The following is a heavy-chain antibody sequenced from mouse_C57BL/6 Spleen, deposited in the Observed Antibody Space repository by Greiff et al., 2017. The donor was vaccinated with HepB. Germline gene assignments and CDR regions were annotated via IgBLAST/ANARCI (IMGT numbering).Heavy chain of an antibody. J-gene: IGHJ1*03. V-gene: IGHV3-1*01. CDR2: ISYSGST. D-gene: IGHD1-1*01. CDR1: GYSITSGYD. Sequence: EVKVEESGPGMVKPSQSLSLTCTVTGYSITSGYDWHWIRHFPGNKLEWMGYISYSGSTNYNPSLKSRISITHDTSTNHFFLKLNSVTTEDTATYYCARDYYGSSPGYFDVWGTGTTVTVSS. CDR3: ARDYYGSSPGYFDV.